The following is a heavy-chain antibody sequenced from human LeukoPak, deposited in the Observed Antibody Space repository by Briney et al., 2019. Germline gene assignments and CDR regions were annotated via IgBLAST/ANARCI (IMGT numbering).Heavy chain of an antibody. J-gene: IGHJ4*02. Sequence: SETLSLTCTVSGGSINNYYWSWIRQPPGKGLEWIGHIYYSGSTNYNPSLKSRVTILVDTSKNQFSLKLSSVTAADTAVYYCARQDSSWSFDYWGQGTLVTVSS. CDR1: GGSINNYY. CDR2: IYYSGST. CDR3: ARQDSSWSFDY. V-gene: IGHV4-59*08. D-gene: IGHD6-19*01.